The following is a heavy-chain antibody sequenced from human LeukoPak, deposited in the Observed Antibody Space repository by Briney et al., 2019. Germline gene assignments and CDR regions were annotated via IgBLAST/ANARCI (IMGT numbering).Heavy chain of an antibody. CDR1: GFTFSSYN. D-gene: IGHD3-3*01. CDR3: ARVIIGGVVIPGYFDY. CDR2: ISSSSSYI. Sequence: GGSLRLSCAASGFTFSSYNMNWVRQAPGKGLEWVSSISSSSSYIYYADSVKGRFTISRDNAKNSLYLQMNSLRAEDTAVYCCARVIIGGVVIPGYFDYWGQGTLVTVSS. V-gene: IGHV3-21*01. J-gene: IGHJ4*02.